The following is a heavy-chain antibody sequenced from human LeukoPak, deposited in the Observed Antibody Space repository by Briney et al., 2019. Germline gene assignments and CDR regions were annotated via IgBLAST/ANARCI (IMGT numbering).Heavy chain of an antibody. CDR1: GGSISGYY. CDR3: ARGTEMTIIAGHYSFDQ. CDR2: IYSSDSI. D-gene: IGHD5-24*01. V-gene: IGHV4-4*07. Sequence: PSETLSLTCTVSGGSISGYYWTWMRQPPGGGLDWIGRIYSSDSIYSNPSLESRVTISLDASNNQFSLKLTSVTAADTAVYYCARGTEMTIIAGHYSFDQWGRGTLVSVSS. J-gene: IGHJ4*02.